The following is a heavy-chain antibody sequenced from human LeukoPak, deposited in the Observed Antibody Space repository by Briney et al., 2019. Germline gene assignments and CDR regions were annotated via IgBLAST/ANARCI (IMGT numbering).Heavy chain of an antibody. CDR1: GGSISSNNW. J-gene: IGHJ3*01. V-gene: IGHV4-4*02. D-gene: IGHD3-10*01. CDR3: ARGFYGSGSYSSPGFHAFDV. CDR2: IYHSGST. Sequence: SGTLSLTCAVSGGSISSNNWWSWVRQPPGKGLEWIGEIYHSGSTDYNPSLESRVIISVDKSKNQFSLKLSSVTAADTAVYYCARGFYGSGSYSSPGFHAFDVWGQGTMVTVSS.